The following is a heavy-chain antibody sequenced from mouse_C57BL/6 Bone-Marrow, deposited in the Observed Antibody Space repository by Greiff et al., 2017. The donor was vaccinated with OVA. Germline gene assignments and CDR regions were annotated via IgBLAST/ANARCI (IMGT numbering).Heavy chain of an antibody. V-gene: IGHV14-1*01. CDR1: GFNIKDYY. CDR2: IDPEDGDT. J-gene: IGHJ3*01. D-gene: IGHD2-3*01. CDR3: TVYDGYYEAY. Sequence: VHVKQSGAELVRPGASVKLSCTASGFNIKDYYMHWVKQRPEQGLEWIGRIDPEDGDTEYAPKFQGKATMTADTSSNTAYLQLSSLTSEDTAVYYCTVYDGYYEAYWGQGTLVTVSA.